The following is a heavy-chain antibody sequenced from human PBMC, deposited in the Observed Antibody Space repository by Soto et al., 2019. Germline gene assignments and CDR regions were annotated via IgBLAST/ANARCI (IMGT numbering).Heavy chain of an antibody. D-gene: IGHD3-10*01. J-gene: IGHJ4*02. V-gene: IGHV3-7*05. CDR2: IKQDGSEK. CDR3: ARDGLLLFGELLFDY. CDR1: GFTFSSYW. Sequence: EVQLVESGGGLVQPGGSLRLSCAASGFTFSSYWMSWVRQAPGKGLEWVANIKQDGSEKYYVESVKGRFTISRDNAKNALYLQMNSLRAEDTAVYYCARDGLLLFGELLFDYWGQGTLVTVSS.